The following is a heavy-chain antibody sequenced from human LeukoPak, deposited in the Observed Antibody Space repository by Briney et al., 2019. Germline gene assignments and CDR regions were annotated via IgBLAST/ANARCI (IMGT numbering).Heavy chain of an antibody. D-gene: IGHD2-2*02. Sequence: ASVRVSCKASGYTFTSYYMHWVRQAPGQGLEWMGIINPRGGSTSYAQKFQGRVTMTRDMYTSTVYMELSSLRSEDTAVYYCARDRRRRCSSTSCYSPYYYYYMDVWGKGTTVTVSS. CDR2: INPRGGST. CDR3: ARDRRRRCSSTSCYSPYYYYYMDV. CDR1: GYTFTSYY. J-gene: IGHJ6*03. V-gene: IGHV1-46*01.